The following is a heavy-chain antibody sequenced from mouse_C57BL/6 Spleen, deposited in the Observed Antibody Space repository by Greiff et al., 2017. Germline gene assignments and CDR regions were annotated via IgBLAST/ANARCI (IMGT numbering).Heavy chain of an antibody. J-gene: IGHJ3*01. D-gene: IGHD2-4*01. Sequence: VQLQQSGPELVKPGASVKISCKASGYAFSSSWMNWVKQRPGKGLEWIGRIYPGDGDTNYNGKFKGKATLTADKSSSTAYMQLSSLTSEDSAVYFCAREDYDYEFAYWGQGTLVTVSA. V-gene: IGHV1-82*01. CDR1: GYAFSSSW. CDR3: AREDYDYEFAY. CDR2: IYPGDGDT.